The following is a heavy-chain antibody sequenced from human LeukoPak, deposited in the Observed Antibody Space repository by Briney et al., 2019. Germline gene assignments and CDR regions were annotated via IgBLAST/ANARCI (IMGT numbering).Heavy chain of an antibody. CDR2: ISASKNII. D-gene: IGHD6-25*01. V-gene: IGHV3-23*01. J-gene: IGHJ4*02. Sequence: GGSLRLSCAASGFTFSDYYMSWIRQAPGKGLEWVSVISASKNIIQYADSVKGRFIISRDNSNSTVYLQMNSLRADDTAVYYCAKGSAAMDFWGQGTLVTVSS. CDR3: AKGSAAMDF. CDR1: GFTFSDYY.